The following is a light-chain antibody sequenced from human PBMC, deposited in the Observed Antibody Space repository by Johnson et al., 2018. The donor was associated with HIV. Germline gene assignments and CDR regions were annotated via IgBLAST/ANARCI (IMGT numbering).Light chain of an antibody. J-gene: IGLJ1*01. V-gene: IGLV1-51*01. CDR1: SSNVGSNS. Sequence: VLTQPPSVSAAPGQKVTISCSGSSSNVGSNSVSWYRHFPETAPKVLIYDNDKRPSGIPDRFSASKSGTSATLGITGLQTGDEADYYCGTWDSSLSAGVFGTVTKVTVL. CDR3: GTWDSSLSAGV. CDR2: DND.